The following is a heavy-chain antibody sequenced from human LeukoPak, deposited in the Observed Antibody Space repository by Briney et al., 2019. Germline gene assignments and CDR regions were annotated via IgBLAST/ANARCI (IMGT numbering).Heavy chain of an antibody. V-gene: IGHV1-46*01. J-gene: IGHJ5*02. Sequence: ASVRVSCKASGYTFTSYYMRWVRQAPGQGLEWMGVINPSVGSTSYAQKFQGRVTMTRDTSTSTVYMELSSLRSEDTAVYYCARDHSGSQHWFDPWGQGTLVTVSS. D-gene: IGHD1-26*01. CDR3: ARDHSGSQHWFDP. CDR1: GYTFTSYY. CDR2: INPSVGST.